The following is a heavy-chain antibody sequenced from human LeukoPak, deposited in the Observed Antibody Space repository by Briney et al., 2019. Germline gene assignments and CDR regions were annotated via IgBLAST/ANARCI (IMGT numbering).Heavy chain of an antibody. CDR2: ISWNSGSI. D-gene: IGHD6-6*01. CDR1: GFTFDDYA. J-gene: IGHJ6*02. CDR3: AKDHSSSSPYYYYYYGMDI. V-gene: IGHV3-9*01. Sequence: PGRSLRHFCAASGFTFDDYAMHWVRQAPGKGLEWVSGISWNSGSIGYADSVKGRFTISRDNAKNSLYLQMNSLRAEDTALYYCAKDHSSSSPYYYYYYGMDIWGQGTTVTVSS.